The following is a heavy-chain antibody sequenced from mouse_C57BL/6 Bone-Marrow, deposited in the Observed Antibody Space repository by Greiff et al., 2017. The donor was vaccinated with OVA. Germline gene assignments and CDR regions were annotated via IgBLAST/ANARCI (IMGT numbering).Heavy chain of an antibody. CDR3: ARKNFAWFAY. V-gene: IGHV5-17*01. CDR2: ISSGSGTI. CDR1: GFTFSDSG. Sequence: EVQLVESGGGLVKPGGSLKLSCAASGFTFSDSGMHWVRHGPEQGLEWVAYISSGSGTIYYTDTVKGRFTIFRAKAKNTLFLNITSLRADDTAMYYCARKNFAWFAYWGQGTLVTVSA. J-gene: IGHJ3*01.